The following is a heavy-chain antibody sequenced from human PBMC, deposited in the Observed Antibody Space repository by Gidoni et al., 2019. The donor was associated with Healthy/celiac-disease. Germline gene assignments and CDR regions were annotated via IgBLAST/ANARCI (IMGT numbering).Heavy chain of an antibody. V-gene: IGHV1-2*02. J-gene: IGHJ3*02. CDR2: INPNSGGT. CDR1: GSTFTGYY. D-gene: IGHD6-13*01. Sequence: QVQLVQSGAEVKKPGASVKVSCKASGSTFTGYYMHWVRQAPGQGLEWMGWINPNSGGTNYAQKFQGRVTMTRDTSISTADMELSRLRSDDTAVYYCAGHPDKYSSSWDDAFDIWGQGTMVTVSS. CDR3: AGHPDKYSSSWDDAFDI.